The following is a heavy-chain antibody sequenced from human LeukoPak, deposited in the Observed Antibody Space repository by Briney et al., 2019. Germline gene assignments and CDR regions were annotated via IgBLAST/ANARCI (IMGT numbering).Heavy chain of an antibody. V-gene: IGHV3-64*01. CDR3: ARGAPKAYYYDRGFYAFDI. CDR1: GFTFSSYA. D-gene: IGHD3-22*01. CDR2: ISSNGGST. J-gene: IGHJ3*02. Sequence: QTGGSLRLSCAASGFTFSSYAMHWVRQAPGKGLEYVSAISSNGGSTYYANSVKGRFTISRDNSKNTLYLQMGSLRAEDMAVYYCARGAPKAYYYDRGFYAFDIWGQGTMVTVSS.